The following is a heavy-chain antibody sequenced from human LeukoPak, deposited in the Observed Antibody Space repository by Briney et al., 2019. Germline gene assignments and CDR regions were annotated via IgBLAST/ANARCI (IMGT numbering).Heavy chain of an antibody. Sequence: PGGSLRLSCAASGFIFSDYSMNWVRQAPGKGLEWVSYISSSSSTIHYAQSVKGQSTISRDNAKNSVYLQMNSLRAEDTAVYYCAREYCSGRTCYGFDYWGQGTLVTVSS. CDR3: AREYCSGRTCYGFDY. CDR1: GFIFSDYS. V-gene: IGHV3-48*01. J-gene: IGHJ4*02. CDR2: ISSSSSTI. D-gene: IGHD2-15*01.